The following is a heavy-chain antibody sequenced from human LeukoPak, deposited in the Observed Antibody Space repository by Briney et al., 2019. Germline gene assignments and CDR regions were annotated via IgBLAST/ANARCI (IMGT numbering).Heavy chain of an antibody. V-gene: IGHV1-69*04. Sequence: GGSVKVSCKASGGTFSSYAISWVRQAPGQGLEWMGRIIPILGIANYAQKFQGGVTITADKSTSTAYMELSSLRSEDTAVYYCARAPAVVTAVFDYWGQGTLVTVSS. J-gene: IGHJ4*02. D-gene: IGHD2-21*02. CDR3: ARAPAVVTAVFDY. CDR2: IIPILGIA. CDR1: GGTFSSYA.